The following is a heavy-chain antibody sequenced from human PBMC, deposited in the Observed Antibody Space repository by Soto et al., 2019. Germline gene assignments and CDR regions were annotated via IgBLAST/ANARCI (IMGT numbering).Heavy chain of an antibody. CDR3: AKGRSYYYYYGVDV. CDR1: GFTVSSNY. V-gene: IGHV3-66*01. J-gene: IGHJ6*02. CDR2: IYGGGST. Sequence: GGSLRLSCAASGFTVSSNYMSWVRQAPGKGLEWVSVIYGGGSTYYADSVKGRFTISRDNSKNTLYLQMNSLRAEDTALYYCAKGRSYYYYYGVDVWGQGTTVTVSS.